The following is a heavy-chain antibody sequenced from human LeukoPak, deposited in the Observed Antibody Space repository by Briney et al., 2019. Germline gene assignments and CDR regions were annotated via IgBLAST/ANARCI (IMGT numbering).Heavy chain of an antibody. V-gene: IGHV3-7*01. CDR1: GFTFSSYW. CDR2: IKQDGSEK. Sequence: GGSLRLSCAASGFTFSSYWMSWVRQAPGKGLEWVANIKQDGSEKYYADSVKGRFTISRDNSMNMLYLQMDSLRPEDTAVYYCAKERGALSGYDGWGQGTLVTVSS. D-gene: IGHD5-12*01. J-gene: IGHJ4*02. CDR3: AKERGALSGYDG.